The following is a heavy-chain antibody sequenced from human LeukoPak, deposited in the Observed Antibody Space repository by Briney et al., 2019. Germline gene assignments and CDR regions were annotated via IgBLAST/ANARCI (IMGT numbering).Heavy chain of an antibody. CDR2: ISAHNGDT. J-gene: IGHJ4*02. CDR1: GYPFSRYL. D-gene: IGHD2-15*01. V-gene: IGHV1-18*01. Sequence: ASVRVSCKTSGYPFSRYLISWVRQAPGQGLEWMGGISAHNGDTKYAQRVQDRLTMTTDTSTSTAYMELRSLTPNDTAVYYCAREDLKQHLLDWGQGTLVTVSS. CDR3: AREDLKQHLLD.